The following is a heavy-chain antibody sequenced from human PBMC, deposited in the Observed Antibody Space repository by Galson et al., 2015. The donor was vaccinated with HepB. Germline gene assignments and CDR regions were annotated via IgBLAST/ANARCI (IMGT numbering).Heavy chain of an antibody. D-gene: IGHD3-22*01. CDR3: AKIITFMTDYYDSSGYYSH. CDR1: GFIFDHYA. V-gene: IGHV3-9*01. CDR2: ISWNSGSI. J-gene: IGHJ4*02. Sequence: SLRLSCAASGFIFDHYAIHWVRHGPGKGLEWVSGISWNSGSIGYADSVKGRFTISRDNAKNSLYLQMNSLGAEDTALYFCAKIITFMTDYYDSSGYYSHWGQGTLVTVSS.